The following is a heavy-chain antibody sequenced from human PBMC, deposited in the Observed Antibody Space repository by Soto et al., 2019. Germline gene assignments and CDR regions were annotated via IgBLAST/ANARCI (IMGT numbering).Heavy chain of an antibody. CDR2: INAGHGNT. CDR1: GYTFTTYA. J-gene: IGHJ5*02. Sequence: ASVKVSCKASGYTFTTYAMHWVRQAPGQRLEWMGWINAGHGNTKYSQKFQGRVTITRDTSASTAYMELSSLRSEDTAVYYCARGSNDCTGGSCNWFDPWGQGTLVTVSS. D-gene: IGHD2-15*01. CDR3: ARGSNDCTGGSCNWFDP. V-gene: IGHV1-3*01.